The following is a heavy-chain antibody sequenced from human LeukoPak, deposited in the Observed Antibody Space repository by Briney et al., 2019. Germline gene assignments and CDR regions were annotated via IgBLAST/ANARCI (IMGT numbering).Heavy chain of an antibody. CDR1: GFTFSSYA. J-gene: IGHJ6*03. V-gene: IGHV3-23*01. D-gene: IGHD5-12*01. Sequence: PGGSLRLSCAASGFTFSSYAMSWVRQAPGKGLEWVSAISGSGGSTYYADSVKGRFTISGDNSKNTLYLQMNSLRAEDTAVYYCAKGAGDIVATTRPYYYYYYYMDVWGKGTTVTVSS. CDR3: AKGAGDIVATTRPYYYYYYYMDV. CDR2: ISGSGGST.